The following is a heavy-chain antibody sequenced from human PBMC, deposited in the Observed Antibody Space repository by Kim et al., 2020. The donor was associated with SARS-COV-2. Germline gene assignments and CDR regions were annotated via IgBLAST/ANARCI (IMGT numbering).Heavy chain of an antibody. CDR3: AREVAGNCDF. V-gene: IGHV3-33*01. CDR2: IWSNEVIT. Sequence: GGSLRLSCAASGFSFNTYAMHWVRQAPGKGLEWVAVIWSNEVITYYADSVKGRFTVSRDNSKSTLYLHMNTVRAEDTAVYFCAREVAGNCDFWGQGTLVT. J-gene: IGHJ4*02. D-gene: IGHD6-19*01. CDR1: GFSFNTYA.